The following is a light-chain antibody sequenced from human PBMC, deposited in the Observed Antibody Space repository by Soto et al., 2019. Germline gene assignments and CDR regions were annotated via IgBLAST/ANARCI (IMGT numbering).Light chain of an antibody. V-gene: IGLV8-61*01. CDR1: SGSVSTSYY. Sequence: QTVVTQEPSVSVSPGGTVTLTCGFSSGSVSTSYYPSWYQQTPGQAPRTLIYSTNTRSSGVPDRFSGSILGNKAALTITGAQADDESDYYCVLYMGSGISVFGGGTKVTVL. CDR3: VLYMGSGISV. J-gene: IGLJ2*01. CDR2: STN.